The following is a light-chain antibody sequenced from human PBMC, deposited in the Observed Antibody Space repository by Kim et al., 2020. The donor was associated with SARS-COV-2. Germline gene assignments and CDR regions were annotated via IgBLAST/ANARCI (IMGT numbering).Light chain of an antibody. CDR1: QDISNY. J-gene: IGKJ5*01. CDR2: EAS. V-gene: IGKV1-33*01. Sequence: SVGDRVTITCQASQDISNYLNWFQQKPGKAPKLLIYEASNLETGVPSRFSGSGSGTDFTFTISSLQPEDIATYYCQQYRNLPPITFGQGTRLEIK. CDR3: QQYRNLPPIT.